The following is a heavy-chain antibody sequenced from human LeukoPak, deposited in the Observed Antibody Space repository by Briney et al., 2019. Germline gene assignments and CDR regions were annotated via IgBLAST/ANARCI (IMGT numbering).Heavy chain of an antibody. D-gene: IGHD1-26*01. Sequence: GGSLRLPCTASGLKFRNYGMHWVRQAPGKGLEWVSIIWYDGSNKYYADSVKGRFTISRDNSKNTMYLQMNSLRDEDTAVYYCATDRGTYSDYWGQGTPVTVSS. CDR3: ATDRGTYSDY. CDR2: IWYDGSNK. J-gene: IGHJ4*02. V-gene: IGHV3-33*01. CDR1: GLKFRNYG.